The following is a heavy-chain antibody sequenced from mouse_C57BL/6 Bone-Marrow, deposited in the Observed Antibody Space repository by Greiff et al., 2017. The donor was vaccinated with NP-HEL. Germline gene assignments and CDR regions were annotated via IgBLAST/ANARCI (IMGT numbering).Heavy chain of an antibody. J-gene: IGHJ1*03. V-gene: IGHV3-8*01. Sequence: EVKLQESGPGLAKPSQTLSLTCSVTGYSITSDYWNWIRKFPGNKLEYMGYISYSGSTYYNPSLKSRISITRDTSKNQYYLQLNSVTTEDTATYYCARDFSYYYGSSYGYFDVWGTGTTVTVSS. CDR1: GYSITSDY. CDR2: ISYSGST. CDR3: ARDFSYYYGSSYGYFDV. D-gene: IGHD1-1*01.